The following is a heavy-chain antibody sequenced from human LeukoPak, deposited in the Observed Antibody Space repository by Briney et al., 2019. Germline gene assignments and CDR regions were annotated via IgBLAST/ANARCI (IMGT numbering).Heavy chain of an antibody. CDR3: ASWKVAGEVYYFDY. V-gene: IGHV4-31*03. D-gene: IGHD5-12*01. CDR1: GGSISSGGYY. J-gene: IGHJ4*02. CDR2: IYYSGST. Sequence: PSETLSLTCTVSGGSISSGGYYWSWIRQHPGKGLEWIGYIYYSGSTYYNPSLKSRVTISVDTSKNQFSLKLSSVTAADTAVYYCASWKVAGEVYYFDYWGQGTLVTVSS.